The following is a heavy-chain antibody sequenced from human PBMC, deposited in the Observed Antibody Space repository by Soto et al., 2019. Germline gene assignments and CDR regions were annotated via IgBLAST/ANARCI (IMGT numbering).Heavy chain of an antibody. J-gene: IGHJ5*02. D-gene: IGHD6-6*01. CDR1: GYTFTGYY. CDR3: ARDTPAWQLVRVDWFDP. V-gene: IGHV1-2*02. CDR2: INPNSGGT. Sequence: QVQLVQSGAEVKKPGASVKVSCKASGYTFTGYYMHWVRQAPGQGLEWMGWINPNSGGTNYAQKFQGRVTMTRDTSTSTAYMELSRLRSDDTAVYYCARDTPAWQLVRVDWFDPWGQGTLVTVSS.